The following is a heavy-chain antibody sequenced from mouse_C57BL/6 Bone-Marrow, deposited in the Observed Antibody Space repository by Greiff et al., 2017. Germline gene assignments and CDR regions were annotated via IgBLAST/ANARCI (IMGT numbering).Heavy chain of an antibody. CDR2: IYPGDGDT. CDR1: GYAFSSYW. CDR3: ARYYYGSSRWFAY. D-gene: IGHD1-1*01. V-gene: IGHV1-80*01. J-gene: IGHJ3*01. Sequence: VQLQQSGAELVKPGASVKISCKASGYAFSSYWMNWVKQRPGKGLEWIGQIYPGDGDTNYNGKFKGKATLTADKSSSTAYMQLSSLTSEDSAVYFCARYYYGSSRWFAYWGQGTLVTVSA.